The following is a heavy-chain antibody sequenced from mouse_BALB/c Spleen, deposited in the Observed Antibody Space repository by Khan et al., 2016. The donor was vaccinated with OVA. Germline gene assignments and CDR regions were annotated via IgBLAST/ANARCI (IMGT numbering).Heavy chain of an antibody. D-gene: IGHD1-1*01. J-gene: IGHJ3*01. V-gene: IGHV5-6*01. CDR1: GFTFSTYG. CDR2: VSTGGGYT. Sequence: EVQLQESGGDLVKPGGSLKLSCAASGFTFSTYGMSWVRQTPDKRLEWVATVSTGGGYTYYPDSVKGRFTISRDNAKNTLYLQMSGLKSEDTAMFYCTRVGYYYDSEGFAYWGQGTLVTVSA. CDR3: TRVGYYYDSEGFAY.